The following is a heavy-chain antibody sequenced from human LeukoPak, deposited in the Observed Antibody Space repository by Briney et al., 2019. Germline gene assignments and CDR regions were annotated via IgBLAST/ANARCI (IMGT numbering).Heavy chain of an antibody. CDR3: ASGLNYYDSSGYPARAFDI. D-gene: IGHD3-22*01. CDR1: GGSISSSSYY. Sequence: PSETLSLTCTVSGGSISSSSYYWGWIRQPPGKGLEWIGSIYYSGSTYYNPSLKSRVTISVDTSKNQFSLKLSSVTAADTAVYYCASGLNYYDSSGYPARAFDIWGQGTMVTVSS. CDR2: IYYSGST. J-gene: IGHJ3*02. V-gene: IGHV4-39*01.